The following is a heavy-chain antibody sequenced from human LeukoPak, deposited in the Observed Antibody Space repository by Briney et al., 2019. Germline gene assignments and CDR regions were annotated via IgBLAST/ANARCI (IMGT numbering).Heavy chain of an antibody. J-gene: IGHJ4*02. Sequence: ASVKVSCKASGYTFRSYGFSWVRQAPGQGLEWMGWISPYNGNTNYAQRFQGRVTMTTDTSTSTAYMELRCLRFDDTAVYYCARDGGCFDYWGRGTLVTVSS. CDR3: ARDGGCFDY. CDR2: ISPYNGNT. V-gene: IGHV1-18*01. CDR1: GYTFRSYG.